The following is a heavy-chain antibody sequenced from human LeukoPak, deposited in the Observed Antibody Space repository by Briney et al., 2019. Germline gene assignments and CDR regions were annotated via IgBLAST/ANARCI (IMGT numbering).Heavy chain of an antibody. CDR3: NTAGLVRGVMADY. Sequence: PGGSLRLSCAASGFSFSNAYMTWVRQAPGKGLEWVGRIKSKTDGGTTDYAALVKCRFTISRDDSRTTVYLQMRSLKTEDTAVYYCNTAGLVRGVMADYWGQGTLVTVSS. CDR1: GFSFSNAY. V-gene: IGHV3-15*01. J-gene: IGHJ4*02. CDR2: IKSKTDGGTT. D-gene: IGHD3-10*01.